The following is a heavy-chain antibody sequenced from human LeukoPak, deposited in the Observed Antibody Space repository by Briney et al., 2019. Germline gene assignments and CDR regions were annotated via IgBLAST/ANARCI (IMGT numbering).Heavy chain of an antibody. CDR2: SYTSGST. J-gene: IGHJ6*03. Sequence: PSETLSLTCTVSGGSISSYYWSWIRQPAGKGLEWIGRSYTSGSTNYNPSLKSRVTMSVDTSKNQFSLKLSSVTAADTAVYYCARDYDFWSGYHPDYYYMDVWGKGTTVTVSS. CDR3: ARDYDFWSGYHPDYYYMDV. V-gene: IGHV4-4*07. CDR1: GGSISSYY. D-gene: IGHD3-3*01.